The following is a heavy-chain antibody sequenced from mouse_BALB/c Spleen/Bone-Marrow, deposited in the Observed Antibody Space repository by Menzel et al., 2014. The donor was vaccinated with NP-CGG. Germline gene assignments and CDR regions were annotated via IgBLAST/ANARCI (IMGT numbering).Heavy chain of an antibody. CDR2: ILPGSVST. V-gene: IGHV1-9*01. Sequence: QVQLKESGAELLKPGASVKISCKATGYTFSSYWIERVKQRPGHGLEWIGEILPGSVSTYYNEKFKGKATFTADTSSNTAYMQLSSLTSEDSAVYYCARRGISWFAYWGQGTLVTVSA. J-gene: IGHJ3*01. CDR3: ARRGISWFAY. CDR1: GYTFSSYW.